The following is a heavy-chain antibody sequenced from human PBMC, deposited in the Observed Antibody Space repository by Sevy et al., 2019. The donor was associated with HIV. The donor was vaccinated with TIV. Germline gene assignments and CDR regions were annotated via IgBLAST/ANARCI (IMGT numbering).Heavy chain of an antibody. CDR3: ARDSGYCGGDCYGPGGY. V-gene: IGHV3-30-3*01. CDR1: GFTFSSYA. Sequence: GGSLRLSCAASGFTFSSYALHWVRQAPGKGLEWVAVISYDDGSNRNYADSVKGRFTISRDNSKHTVYLQMNSLRPEDTAVYYCARDSGYCGGDCYGPGGYWGQGTLVTVSS. J-gene: IGHJ4*02. D-gene: IGHD2-21*02. CDR2: ISYDDGSNR.